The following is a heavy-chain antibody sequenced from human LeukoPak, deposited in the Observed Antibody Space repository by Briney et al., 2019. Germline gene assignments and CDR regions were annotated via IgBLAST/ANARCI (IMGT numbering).Heavy chain of an antibody. CDR1: GFTFSSSA. CDR2: ISGSGSGGST. J-gene: IGHJ4*02. CDR3: AKYGYNRFDY. V-gene: IGHV3-23*01. D-gene: IGHD5-24*01. Sequence: GGSLRLSCAASGFTFSSSAMSWVRQAPGKGLEWVSNISGSGSGGSTYYADSVKGRFTISRDKSKNTLYLQMNSLRAEDTDVYYCAKYGYNRFDYWGQGTLVTVSS.